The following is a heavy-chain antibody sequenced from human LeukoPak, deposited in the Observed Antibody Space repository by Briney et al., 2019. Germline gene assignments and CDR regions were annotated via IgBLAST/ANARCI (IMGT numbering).Heavy chain of an antibody. CDR1: GGSFSGYY. CDR3: ARTTEGGYTYDYFYYYYMDV. J-gene: IGHJ6*03. D-gene: IGHD5-18*01. Sequence: SETLSLTCAVYGGSFSGYYWSWIRQPPGKGLQWIGENNHSGSTNYNPSLKSRVTISVDTSKNQFSLKLSSVTAADTAVYYCARTTEGGYTYDYFYYYYMDVWGKGTTVTISS. CDR2: NNHSGST. V-gene: IGHV4-34*01.